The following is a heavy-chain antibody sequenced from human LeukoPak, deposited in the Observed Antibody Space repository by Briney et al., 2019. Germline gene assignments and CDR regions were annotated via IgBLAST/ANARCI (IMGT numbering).Heavy chain of an antibody. CDR2: IFYSGST. J-gene: IGHJ4*02. CDR1: GASIRSSSYY. D-gene: IGHD3-10*01. V-gene: IGHV4-39*01. CDR3: ASTLTYYYGSGSYYIDC. Sequence: SETLSLTCTVSGASIRSSSYYWGWVRQPPGRGLEWIGSIFYSGSTYYNTSIKSRVTISVDTSKNQFSLKLRSVTAADTAVYYCASTLTYYYGSGSYYIDCWGQGTLVTVSS.